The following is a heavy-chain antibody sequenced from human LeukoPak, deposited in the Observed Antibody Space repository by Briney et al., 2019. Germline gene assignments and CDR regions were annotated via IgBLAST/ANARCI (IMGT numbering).Heavy chain of an antibody. D-gene: IGHD5-18*01. CDR1: GFTFSSYW. Sequence: GSLRLSCAASGFTFSSYWMSWVRQAPGKGLEWVANIKQDGSEKYYVDSVKGRFTISRDNAKNSLYLQMNSLRAEHTAVYYCARSMDTAMVFDSYGYFGYWGQGTLVTVSS. CDR3: ARSMDTAMVFDSYGYFGY. CDR2: IKQDGSEK. J-gene: IGHJ4*02. V-gene: IGHV3-7*01.